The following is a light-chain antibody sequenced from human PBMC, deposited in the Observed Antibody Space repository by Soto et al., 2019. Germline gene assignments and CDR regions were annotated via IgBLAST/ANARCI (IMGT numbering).Light chain of an antibody. CDR1: QAISSY. Sequence: IQLTQSPSSLSASVGDRVTITCRASQAISSYLAWYQQKPGRAPNLLIYGASTLQSGVPSRFSGSGSGTDFTLTISSLQPEDFATYYCQQLNSYPRTFGQGTKVDSK. J-gene: IGKJ1*01. CDR3: QQLNSYPRT. CDR2: GAS. V-gene: IGKV1-9*01.